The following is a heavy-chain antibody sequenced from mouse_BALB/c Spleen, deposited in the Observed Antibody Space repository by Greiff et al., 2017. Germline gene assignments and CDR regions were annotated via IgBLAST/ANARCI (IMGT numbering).Heavy chain of an antibody. Sequence: VQLQQSGGDLVKPGGSLKLSCAASGFTFSSYGMSWVRQTPDKRLEWVATISSGGSYTYYPDSVKGRFTISRDNAKNTLYLQMSSLKSEDTAMYYCARQDYYGSSPYFDYWGQGTTLTVSS. CDR1: GFTFSSYG. CDR2: ISSGGSYT. J-gene: IGHJ2*01. CDR3: ARQDYYGSSPYFDY. V-gene: IGHV5-6*01. D-gene: IGHD1-1*01.